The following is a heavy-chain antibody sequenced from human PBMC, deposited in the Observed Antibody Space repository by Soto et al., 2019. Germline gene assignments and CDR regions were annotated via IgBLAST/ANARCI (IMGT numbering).Heavy chain of an antibody. CDR3: ARDHYYDSSGYYSPSYFDY. CDR1: GGTFSSYA. Sequence: SVKVSCKASGGTFSSYAISWVRQAPGQGLEWMGGIIPIFGTANYAQKFQGRVTITADESTSTAYMELSSLRSEDTAVYYCARDHYYDSSGYYSPSYFDYWGQGTLVTVSS. D-gene: IGHD3-22*01. CDR2: IIPIFGTA. J-gene: IGHJ4*02. V-gene: IGHV1-69*13.